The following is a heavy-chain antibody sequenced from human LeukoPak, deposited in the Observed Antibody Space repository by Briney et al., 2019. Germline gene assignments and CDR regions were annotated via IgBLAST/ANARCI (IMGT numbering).Heavy chain of an antibody. V-gene: IGHV4-34*01. CDR2: INHSGST. CDR3: ARDSVYSGSSLDY. D-gene: IGHD1-26*01. Sequence: SETLSLTCAVYGGSFSGYYWSWIRQPPGKGLEWIGEINHSGSTNYNPSLKSRVTISVGTSKNQFSLKLSSVTAADTAVYYCARDSVYSGSSLDYWGQGALVTVSS. CDR1: GGSFSGYY. J-gene: IGHJ4*02.